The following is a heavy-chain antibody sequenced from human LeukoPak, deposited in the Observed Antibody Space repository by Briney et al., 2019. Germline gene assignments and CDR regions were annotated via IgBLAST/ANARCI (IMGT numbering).Heavy chain of an antibody. CDR3: ARDLKVGATDVNAFDI. CDR2: ISSSSSYI. V-gene: IGHV3-21*01. J-gene: IGHJ3*02. Sequence: GGSLRLSCAASGFTFSSYGIHWVRQAPGKGLEWVSSISSSSSYIYYADSVKGRFTISRDNAKNSLYLQMNSLRAEDTAVYYCARDLKVGATDVNAFDIWGQGTMVTVSS. CDR1: GFTFSSYG. D-gene: IGHD1-26*01.